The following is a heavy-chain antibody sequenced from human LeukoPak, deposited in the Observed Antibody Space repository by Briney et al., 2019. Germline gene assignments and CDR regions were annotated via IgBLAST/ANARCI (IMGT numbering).Heavy chain of an antibody. V-gene: IGHV1-46*01. Sequence: ASVKVSCKASGYTFTSYYMHWVRQAPGQGLEWMGIINPSGGSTSYAQKFQGRVTMTRDMSTSTVYMELSNLRSEDTAVYYCARDLYSSSWYSSDYFDYWGQGTLVTVSS. CDR2: INPSGGST. D-gene: IGHD6-13*01. CDR1: GYTFTSYY. J-gene: IGHJ4*02. CDR3: ARDLYSSSWYSSDYFDY.